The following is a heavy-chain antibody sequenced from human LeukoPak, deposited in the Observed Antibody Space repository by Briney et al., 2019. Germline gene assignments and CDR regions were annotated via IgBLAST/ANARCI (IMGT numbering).Heavy chain of an antibody. V-gene: IGHV3-53*01. Sequence: PGGSLRLSCAASGFTVSSNYMSWVRQAPGKGLEWVSVICSGGSTYYADSVKGRFTISRDNSKNTLYLQMNSLRAEDTAVYYCARASTGDYGPFDYWGQGTLVTVSS. CDR2: ICSGGST. CDR3: ARASTGDYGPFDY. CDR1: GFTVSSNY. J-gene: IGHJ4*02. D-gene: IGHD4-17*01.